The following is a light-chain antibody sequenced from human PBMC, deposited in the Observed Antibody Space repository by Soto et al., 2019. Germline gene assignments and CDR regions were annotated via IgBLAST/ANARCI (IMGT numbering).Light chain of an antibody. CDR2: DVT. CDR1: SSDVGNNNY. Sequence: QSVLTKPAYVSGSPVQSSTITCTETSSDVGNNNYVSWYQQNPGKAPKVMICDVTKRPSGVSNRFSGSKSGDTASLTISGLQAEDEADYYCSSFTGSSYVFGTGTKVTVL. V-gene: IGLV2-14*01. J-gene: IGLJ1*01. CDR3: SSFTGSSYV.